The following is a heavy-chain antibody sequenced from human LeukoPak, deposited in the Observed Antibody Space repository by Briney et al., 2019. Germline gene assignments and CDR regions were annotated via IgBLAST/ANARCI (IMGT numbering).Heavy chain of an antibody. CDR1: GFTFSSYA. CDR2: ISGSGGST. Sequence: PGGSLRLSCAASGFTFSSYAMSWVRQAPGKGLEWVSAISGSGGSTYYADSAKGRFTISRDNSKNTLYLQMNSLRAEDTAVYYCAKPPYDSSGYYQSTFDYWGQGTLVTVSS. J-gene: IGHJ4*02. D-gene: IGHD3-22*01. V-gene: IGHV3-23*01. CDR3: AKPPYDSSGYYQSTFDY.